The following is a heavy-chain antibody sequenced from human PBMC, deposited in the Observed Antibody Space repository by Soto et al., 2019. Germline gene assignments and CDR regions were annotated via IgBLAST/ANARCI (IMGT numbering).Heavy chain of an antibody. Sequence: GGSLSLSCAASGYTFSSYAMHWVRQAPGKGLEWVAVISYDGSNKYYADSVKGRFTISRDNSKNTLYLQMNSLRAEDTAVYYCARDDYYDSSGYGYWGQGTLVTVSS. CDR1: GYTFSSYA. J-gene: IGHJ4*02. D-gene: IGHD3-22*01. CDR2: ISYDGSNK. CDR3: ARDDYYDSSGYGY. V-gene: IGHV3-30-3*01.